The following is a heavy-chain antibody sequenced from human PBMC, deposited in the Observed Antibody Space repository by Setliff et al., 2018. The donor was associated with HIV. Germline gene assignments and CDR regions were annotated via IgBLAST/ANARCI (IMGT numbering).Heavy chain of an antibody. Sequence: SETLSLTCTVSGGSISSGDYYWSWIRQPPGKGLEWIGYIYYSGNTYFNPALKGRITMSVDTSEDQFSLKLSSVTAADTAVYYCARGPNTGWYYLDFWGPGALVTVSS. D-gene: IGHD6-19*01. CDR2: IYYSGNT. CDR3: ARGPNTGWYYLDF. J-gene: IGHJ4*02. CDR1: GGSISSGDYY. V-gene: IGHV4-30-4*08.